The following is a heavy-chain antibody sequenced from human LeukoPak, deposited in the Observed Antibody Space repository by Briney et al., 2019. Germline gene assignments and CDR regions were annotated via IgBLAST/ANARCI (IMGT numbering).Heavy chain of an antibody. J-gene: IGHJ5*01. V-gene: IGHV4-4*09. D-gene: IGHD6-6*01. CDR2: IYTSGST. Sequence: PSETLSLTCTVSGGSISDYYWSWIRQPPGKGLEWLGYIYTSGSTNYNPSLKSRVTISADTSKNQFSLKLSSVTAADTAVYYCARHRSHTSSSFFDSWGQGTLVSVSS. CDR1: GGSISDYY. CDR3: ARHRSHTSSSFFDS.